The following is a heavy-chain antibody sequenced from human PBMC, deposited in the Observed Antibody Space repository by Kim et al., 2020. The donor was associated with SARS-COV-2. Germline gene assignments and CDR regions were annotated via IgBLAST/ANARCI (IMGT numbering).Heavy chain of an antibody. Sequence: SLKSRVTISVDTSKNQFSLKLSSVTAADTAVYYCASSPVSSSWYANAFDIWGQGTMVTVSS. CDR3: ASSPVSSSWYANAFDI. V-gene: IGHV4-31*02. J-gene: IGHJ3*02. D-gene: IGHD6-13*01.